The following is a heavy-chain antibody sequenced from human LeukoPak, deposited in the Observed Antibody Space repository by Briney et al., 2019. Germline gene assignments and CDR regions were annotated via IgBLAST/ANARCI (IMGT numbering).Heavy chain of an antibody. J-gene: IGHJ6*02. CDR3: VRGRGEWIDQYYGMDV. V-gene: IGHV1-18*01. CDR1: GYTFTSYG. D-gene: IGHD3-10*01. Sequence: ASVKVSCKASGYTFTSYGISWVRQAPGQGLEWMGWISGYNGNTNSAQKVQGRVTMTTDTSTSTAYMELRSLRSDDTAVYYCVRGRGEWIDQYYGMDVWGQGTTVTVSS. CDR2: ISGYNGNT.